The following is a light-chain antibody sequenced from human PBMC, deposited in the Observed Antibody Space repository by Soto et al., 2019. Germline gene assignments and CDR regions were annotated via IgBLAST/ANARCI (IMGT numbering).Light chain of an antibody. Sequence: QSALTQPASVSGSPGQSITISCTGTSRDLRYYSYFSWYQQHPGKAPKLMIYDVTTRPSGFSNRFSGSNSGDTASLTISGLQAEDEADYYCSSSTSSSPSFGTGTKVTVL. J-gene: IGLJ1*01. CDR3: SSSTSSSPS. CDR2: DVT. V-gene: IGLV2-14*03. CDR1: SRDLRYYSY.